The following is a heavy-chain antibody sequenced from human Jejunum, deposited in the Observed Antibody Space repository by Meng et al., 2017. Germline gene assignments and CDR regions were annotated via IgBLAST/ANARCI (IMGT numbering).Heavy chain of an antibody. Sequence: GEVVESGGGLVQPGGSLRVSCAASGFTFNDYWMHWVRQVPGKGLVWVSRMKSDGSSTTYADSVKGRFTISRDNAKNTVYLQMNRLRAEDTAVYYCARDRGWDLPYDLWGQGTLVTVSS. CDR2: MKSDGSST. D-gene: IGHD1-26*01. V-gene: IGHV3-74*03. CDR1: GFTFNDYW. CDR3: ARDRGWDLPYDL. J-gene: IGHJ4*02.